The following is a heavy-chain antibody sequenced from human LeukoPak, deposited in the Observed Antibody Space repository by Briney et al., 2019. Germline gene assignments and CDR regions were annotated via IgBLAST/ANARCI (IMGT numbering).Heavy chain of an antibody. J-gene: IGHJ4*02. CDR1: GGSISSYY. CDR3: ARAGLYFDY. V-gene: IGHV4-59*08. Sequence: SETLSLTCTVSGGSISSYYWSWIRQPPGKGLEWIGYIYYSGSTNYNPSLKGRVTISVDTSKNQFSLKLSSVTAADTAVYYCARAGLYFDYWGQGTLVTVSS. CDR2: IYYSGST.